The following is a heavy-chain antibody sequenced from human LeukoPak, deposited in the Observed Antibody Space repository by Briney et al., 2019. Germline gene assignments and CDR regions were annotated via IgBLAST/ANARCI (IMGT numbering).Heavy chain of an antibody. D-gene: IGHD5-18*01. V-gene: IGHV4-39*07. Sequence: SETLSLTCTVSGGSISSSSYYWGWIRPPPGKGLEWIGSIYYSGSTYYNPSLKSRVTISVDTSKNQFSLKLSSVTAADTAVYYCARSGYSYGADAFDIWGQGTMVTVSS. CDR1: GGSISSSSYY. J-gene: IGHJ3*02. CDR3: ARSGYSYGADAFDI. CDR2: IYYSGST.